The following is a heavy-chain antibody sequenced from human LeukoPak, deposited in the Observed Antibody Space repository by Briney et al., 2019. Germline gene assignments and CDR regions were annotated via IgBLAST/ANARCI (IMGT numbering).Heavy chain of an antibody. CDR1: GFTFSSYA. V-gene: IGHV3-30-3*01. Sequence: GGSLRLSCAASGFTFSSYAMHWVRQAPGKGLEWVAVISYDGSNKYYADSVKGRFTISRDNSKNTLYLQMNSLRVEDTAIYYCAKAPGGGNWNWGQGTLVIVSS. D-gene: IGHD4-23*01. J-gene: IGHJ4*02. CDR3: AKAPGGGNWN. CDR2: ISYDGSNK.